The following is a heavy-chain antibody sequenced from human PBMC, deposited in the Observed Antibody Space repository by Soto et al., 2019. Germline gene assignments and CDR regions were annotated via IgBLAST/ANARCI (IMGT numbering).Heavy chain of an antibody. Sequence: PESLLITCAISGGSISSSNWWGWVRRPPGKGREWIGEIYHSGSTNYNPSLKSRVTISVDKSKKQFSLKLSSVTAADTAVYYCARVSFGEYHYGMDVWGQGTTVTVSS. CDR2: IYHSGST. CDR3: ARVSFGEYHYGMDV. J-gene: IGHJ6*02. CDR1: GGSISSSNW. V-gene: IGHV4-4*03. D-gene: IGHD3-10*01.